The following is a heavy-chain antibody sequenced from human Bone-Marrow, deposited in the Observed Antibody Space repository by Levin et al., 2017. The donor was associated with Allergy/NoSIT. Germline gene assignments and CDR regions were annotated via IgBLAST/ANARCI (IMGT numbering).Heavy chain of an antibody. CDR2: INHSGST. J-gene: IGHJ4*02. V-gene: IGHV4-34*01. CDR3: ARRKGIVVVPAAIRGFDY. D-gene: IGHD2-2*02. CDR1: GGSFSGYY. Sequence: SETLSLTCAVYGGSFSGYYWSWIRQPPGKGLEWIGEINHSGSTNYNPSLKSRVTISVDTSKNQFSLKLSSVTAADTAVYYCARRKGIVVVPAAIRGFDYWGQGTLVTVSS.